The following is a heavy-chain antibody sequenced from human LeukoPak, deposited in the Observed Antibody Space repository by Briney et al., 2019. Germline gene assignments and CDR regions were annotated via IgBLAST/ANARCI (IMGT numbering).Heavy chain of an antibody. J-gene: IGHJ5*02. Sequence: GSSVKVSCKASGGTFSSYAISWVRQAPGQGLEWMGGIIPIFGTANYAQKFQGRVTITTDESTSTAYMELSSLRSEDTAVYYCARGSPDIITMVRGANWFDPWGQGTLVTVSS. CDR1: GGTFSSYA. CDR3: ARGSPDIITMVRGANWFDP. D-gene: IGHD3-10*01. CDR2: IIPIFGTA. V-gene: IGHV1-69*05.